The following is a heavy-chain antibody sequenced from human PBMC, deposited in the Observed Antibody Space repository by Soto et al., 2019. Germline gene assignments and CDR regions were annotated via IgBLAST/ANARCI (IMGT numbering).Heavy chain of an antibody. CDR2: ISGYTGNT. J-gene: IGHJ6*02. Sequence: QVQLVQSGAEMKKPGASVKVSCKTSGYTFSSYGFSWVRQAPGQGLEWMGWISGYTGNTNYAQKFQGRVTMTTDTSTSTAYVELRSLISDDTAVYYCARSWVTGKGGLDVWGQGTTVAVS. D-gene: IGHD3-16*01. CDR1: GYTFSSYG. CDR3: ARSWVTGKGGLDV. V-gene: IGHV1-18*01.